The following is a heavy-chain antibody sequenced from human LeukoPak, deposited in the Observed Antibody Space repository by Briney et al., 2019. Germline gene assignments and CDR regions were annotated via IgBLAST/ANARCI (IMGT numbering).Heavy chain of an antibody. D-gene: IGHD2-2*02. V-gene: IGHV1-8*01. CDR1: GYTFTSYD. CDR2: MNPNSGNT. Sequence: ASVKVSCKASGYTFTSYDINWVRQATGQGLEWMGWMNPNSGNTGYAQKFQGRVTVTRNTSISTAYMELSSLRSEDTAVYYCARANRQVVPAAIPRYYFDYWGQGTLVTVSS. J-gene: IGHJ4*02. CDR3: ARANRQVVPAAIPRYYFDY.